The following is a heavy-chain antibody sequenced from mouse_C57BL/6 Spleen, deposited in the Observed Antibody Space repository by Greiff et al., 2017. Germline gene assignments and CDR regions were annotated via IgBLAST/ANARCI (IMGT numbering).Heavy chain of an antibody. Sequence: VQLKESGGGLVKPGGSLKLSCAASGFTFSDYGMHWVRQAPKKGLEWVAYISSGSSTIYDADTVKGRFTISRDNAKNTLFLQMTSLRSEDTAMYYCARGTRPYFDYWGQGTTLTVSS. D-gene: IGHD2-14*01. CDR1: GFTFSDYG. CDR2: ISSGSSTI. CDR3: ARGTRPYFDY. V-gene: IGHV5-17*01. J-gene: IGHJ2*01.